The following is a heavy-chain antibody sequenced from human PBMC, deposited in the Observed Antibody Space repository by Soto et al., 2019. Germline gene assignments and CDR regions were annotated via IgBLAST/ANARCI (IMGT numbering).Heavy chain of an antibody. CDR3: TRKGAGTTSLDH. CDR2: IYWDDTK. V-gene: IGHV2-5*02. J-gene: IGHJ4*02. Sequence: QITLKESGPTLVKPTQTLTLTCTFSGFSISTNGVGVGWIRQPPGKALEWLAVIYWDDTKLYSPSLKSRLTITKDTSKNPVVLTMTTVDPVDTATYYCTRKGAGTTSLDHWGQGTLVTVSS. D-gene: IGHD1-7*01. CDR1: GFSISTNGVG.